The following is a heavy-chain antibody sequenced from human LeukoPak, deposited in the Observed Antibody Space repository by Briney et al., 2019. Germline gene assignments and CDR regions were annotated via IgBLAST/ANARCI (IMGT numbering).Heavy chain of an antibody. D-gene: IGHD1-26*01. CDR1: GFTFSSYG. J-gene: IGHJ4*02. Sequence: GGTLRLSCAASGFTFSSYGMSWVRQAPGKGLEWVSGISWNGGSTRYADSVKGRFTISRDNAKSSLYLQMNSLRAEDTALYYCARGSAWDGGSYIRFDYWGQGTLVTVSS. CDR3: ARGSAWDGGSYIRFDY. CDR2: ISWNGGST. V-gene: IGHV3-20*04.